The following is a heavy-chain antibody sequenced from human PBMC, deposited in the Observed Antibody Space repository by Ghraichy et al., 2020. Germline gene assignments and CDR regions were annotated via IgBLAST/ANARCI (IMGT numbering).Heavy chain of an antibody. CDR1: GGPIDNYY. D-gene: IGHD6-6*01. Sequence: SETLSLTCFVSGGPIDNYYWTWIRQPAGKELQWIGRIYSSGGTVYNPSLKSRVTMSVDTSKNQFSLNLRSVTAADTAVYFCAREGEQLVRFAHYGMDVWGQGTTVPVSS. CDR3: AREGEQLVRFAHYGMDV. J-gene: IGHJ6*02. CDR2: IYSSGGT. V-gene: IGHV4-4*07.